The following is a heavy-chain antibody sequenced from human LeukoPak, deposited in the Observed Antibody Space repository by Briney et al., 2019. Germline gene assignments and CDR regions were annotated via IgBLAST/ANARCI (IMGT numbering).Heavy chain of an antibody. V-gene: IGHV4-39*01. Sequence: KSSETLSLTCTVSGGSISSSSYYWGWIRQPPGKGLEWIGSIYYSGSTYYNPSLKSRVTISVDTSKNQFSLKLSSVTAADTAVYYCARHQSYGGKMRPNAFDIWGQGTMVTVSS. J-gene: IGHJ3*02. D-gene: IGHD4-23*01. CDR1: GGSISSSSYY. CDR3: ARHQSYGGKMRPNAFDI. CDR2: IYYSGST.